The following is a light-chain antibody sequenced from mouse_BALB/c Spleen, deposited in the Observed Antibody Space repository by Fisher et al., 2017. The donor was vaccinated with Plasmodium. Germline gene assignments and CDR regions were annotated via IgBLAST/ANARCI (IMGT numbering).Light chain of an antibody. V-gene: IGKV5-45*01. J-gene: IGKJ5*01. CDR2: YAS. Sequence: DIVLTQSTATLSVTPGGRVSLSCRASQSISNHLHWYQQKPHESPRLLITYASQSISGIPSRFSGSGSGTDFTLSINSVETEDFGMYFGQQINSWPLTFGAGTKLELK. CDR3: QQINSWPLT. CDR1: QSISNH.